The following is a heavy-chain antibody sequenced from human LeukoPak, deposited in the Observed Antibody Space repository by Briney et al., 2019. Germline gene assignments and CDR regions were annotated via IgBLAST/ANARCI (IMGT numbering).Heavy chain of an antibody. CDR3: ARGGTYYYDSSVN. V-gene: IGHV4-38-2*01. Sequence: PSETLSLTCAVSGYSISSDYYWGWIRQPPGKGLEWIGNIYHTGSTYYNPSLKSRVTISVDTSKNQFSLKLSSVTAADTAVYYCARGGTYYYDSSVNWGQGTLVTVSS. CDR2: IYHTGST. J-gene: IGHJ4*02. CDR1: GYSISSDYY. D-gene: IGHD3-22*01.